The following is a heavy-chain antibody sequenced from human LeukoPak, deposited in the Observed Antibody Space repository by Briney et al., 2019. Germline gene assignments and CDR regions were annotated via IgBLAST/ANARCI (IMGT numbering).Heavy chain of an antibody. CDR3: ATKVLRSGYTYGFGNY. V-gene: IGHV1-24*01. Sequence: ASVKVSCKVSGYTLTELSMHWVRQAPGKGLEWMGGFDPEDGETIYAQKFQGRVTMTEDTSTDTAYMELSSLRSEDTAVYYCATKVLRSGYTYGFGNYWGQETLVTVSS. D-gene: IGHD5-18*01. J-gene: IGHJ4*02. CDR2: FDPEDGET. CDR1: GYTLTELS.